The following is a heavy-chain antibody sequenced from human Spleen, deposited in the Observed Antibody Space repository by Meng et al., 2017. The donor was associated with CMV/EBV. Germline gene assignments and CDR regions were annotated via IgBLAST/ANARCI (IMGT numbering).Heavy chain of an antibody. Sequence: GGSLRLSCAASGFTFSSYWMSWVRQAPGKGLEWVANIKQDGSEKYYMDSVKGRFTISRDNAKNSLYLQMNSLRGEDTAVYYCAKDVVGSGFLYSYAMDVRGQGTTVTVSS. CDR3: AKDVVGSGFLYSYAMDV. CDR1: GFTFSSYW. D-gene: IGHD1-26*01. J-gene: IGHJ6*02. CDR2: IKQDGSEK. V-gene: IGHV3-7*01.